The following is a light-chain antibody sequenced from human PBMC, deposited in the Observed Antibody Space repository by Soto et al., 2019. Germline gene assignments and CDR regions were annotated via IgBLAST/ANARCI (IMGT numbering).Light chain of an antibody. J-gene: IGKJ1*01. V-gene: IGKV3-15*01. CDR2: DAY. CDR3: QQFNRWPAT. Sequence: EIVMTQSPATLSVSPGERATLSCRASQSVSSYLAWSQQKPGQAPRLLIFDAYTRATGNPARFSGSGSGTAFTLTISSLQSEDFAVYYCQQFNRWPATFGQGTKVEIK. CDR1: QSVSSY.